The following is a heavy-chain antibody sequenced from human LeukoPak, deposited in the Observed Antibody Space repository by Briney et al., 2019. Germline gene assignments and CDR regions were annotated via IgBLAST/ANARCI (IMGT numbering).Heavy chain of an antibody. CDR2: IYTSGST. D-gene: IGHD2-2*01. CDR1: GCSISSGSYY. CDR3: ARDRVYCSSTSCYRGWFDP. V-gene: IGHV4-61*02. J-gene: IGHJ5*02. Sequence: SETLSLTCTVSGCSISSGSYYWSWIRQPAGKGLEWIGRIYTSGSTNYNPSLNSRVTISVDTSKNQFSLKLSSVTAADTAVYYCARDRVYCSSTSCYRGWFDPWGQGTLVTVSS.